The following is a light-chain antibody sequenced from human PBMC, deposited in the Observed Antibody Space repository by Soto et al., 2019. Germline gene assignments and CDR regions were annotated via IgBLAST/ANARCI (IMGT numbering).Light chain of an antibody. V-gene: IGLV2-14*03. J-gene: IGLJ1*01. CDR2: DVS. CDR1: SSDVGGYNY. CDR3: TSFAGSGTYV. Sequence: QSVLTQPASVSGSPGQSITISCTGTSSDVGGYNYVSWYQQHPGKAPKLMIYDVSNRPSGVSNRFSGSKSGSTASLTISGFQADDEADYYCTSFAGSGTYVFGTGTKVTVL.